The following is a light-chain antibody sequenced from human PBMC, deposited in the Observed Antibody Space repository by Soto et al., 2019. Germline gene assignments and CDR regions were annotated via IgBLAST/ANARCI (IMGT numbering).Light chain of an antibody. CDR1: QSVSSY. CDR2: DAS. J-gene: IGKJ3*01. CDR3: QQRSKWPLL. V-gene: IGKV3-11*01. Sequence: IVFTHSPATLSLSPGERATLSCRASQSVSSYLAWYQQKPGQSPRLLIYDASNRATGIPARFSGSGSGTDFTLTISSLEPEDFAVYYCQQRSKWPLLFGPGTKVDIK.